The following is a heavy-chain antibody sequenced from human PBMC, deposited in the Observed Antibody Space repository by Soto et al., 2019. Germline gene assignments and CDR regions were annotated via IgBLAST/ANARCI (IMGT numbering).Heavy chain of an antibody. CDR1: GRSFSNPYYY. D-gene: IGHD6-19*01. CDR3: ASLDSTGWYLED. Sequence: QVQLQQWGAGLLKPSETLSLTCAVYGRSFSNPYYYWSWIRQPPGKGLEWIGEVNHSGSTNYTTTLKSRVTLSLDTSKTHFSLRLTSVTAADTAVYYCASLDSTGWYLEDWGQGTLVTVSS. V-gene: IGHV4-34*01. J-gene: IGHJ4*02. CDR2: VNHSGST.